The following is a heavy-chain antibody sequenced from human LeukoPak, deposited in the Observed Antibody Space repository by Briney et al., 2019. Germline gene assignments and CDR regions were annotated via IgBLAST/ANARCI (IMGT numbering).Heavy chain of an antibody. CDR3: AREKSSGSYYNAFDI. Sequence: SETLSLTCTVSGGSISSSSYYWGWVRQPPGKGLEWIGSIYYRGSTYYNPSLKSRVTISVDTSKNQFSLKLSSVTAADTVVYYCAREKSSGSYYNAFDIWGQGTMVTVSS. CDR2: IYYRGST. D-gene: IGHD1-26*01. CDR1: GGSISSSSYY. V-gene: IGHV4-39*07. J-gene: IGHJ3*02.